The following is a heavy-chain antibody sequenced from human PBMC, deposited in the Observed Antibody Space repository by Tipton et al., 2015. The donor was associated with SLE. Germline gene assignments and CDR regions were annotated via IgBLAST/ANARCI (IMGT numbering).Heavy chain of an antibody. CDR1: GASMNSGSYS. J-gene: IGHJ2*01. D-gene: IGHD1-26*01. CDR3: ARETGTYYSTWFDL. V-gene: IGHV4-61*09. CDR2: IDSSGNT. Sequence: TLSLTCSVSGASMNSGSYSWHWIRQPAGKALQWLGHIDSSGNTYYNPSLRSRVSISVDVSRNQFSLTLNSVTAADTATYSCARETGTYYSTWFDLWGRGTLVTVSS.